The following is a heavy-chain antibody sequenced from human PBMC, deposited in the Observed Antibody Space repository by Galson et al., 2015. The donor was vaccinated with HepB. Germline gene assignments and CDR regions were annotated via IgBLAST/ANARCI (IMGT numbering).Heavy chain of an antibody. V-gene: IGHV3-33*08. Sequence: SLRLSCAASGFTFSSYWMHWVRQAPGKGLVWVAVIWYDGSNKYYADSVKGRFTISRDNSKNTLYLQMNSLRAEDTAVYYRARGIWFGELPDPYYFDYWGQGTLVTVSS. D-gene: IGHD3-10*01. CDR2: IWYDGSNK. CDR3: ARGIWFGELPDPYYFDY. CDR1: GFTFSSYW. J-gene: IGHJ4*02.